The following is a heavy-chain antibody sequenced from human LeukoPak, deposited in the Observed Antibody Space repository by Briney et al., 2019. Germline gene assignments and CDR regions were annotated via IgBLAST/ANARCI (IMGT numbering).Heavy chain of an antibody. CDR3: GRYISGAFDI. CDR1: GGSISSSGHY. D-gene: IGHD3-10*01. CDR2: IYHSGST. V-gene: IGHV4-30-2*01. Sequence: PSETLSLTCTVSGGSISSSGHYWGWIRQPPGKGLEWIGYIYHSGSTYYNPSLKSRVTISVDRSKNQFSLKLSSVTAADTAVYYCGRYISGAFDIWGQGTMVTVSS. J-gene: IGHJ3*02.